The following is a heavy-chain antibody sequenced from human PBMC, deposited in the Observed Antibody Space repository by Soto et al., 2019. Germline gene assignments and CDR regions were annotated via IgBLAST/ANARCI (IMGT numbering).Heavy chain of an antibody. CDR2: IIPILGIA. J-gene: IGHJ4*02. V-gene: IGHV1-69*02. CDR3: ASGEPAAMIPFDY. D-gene: IGHD2-2*01. CDR1: GGTFSSYT. Sequence: ASVKVSCKASGGTFSSYTISWVRQAPGQGLEWMGRIIPILGIANYAQKFQGRVTITADKSTSTAYMELSSLRSEDTAVYYCASGEPAAMIPFDYWGQGTLVTVSS.